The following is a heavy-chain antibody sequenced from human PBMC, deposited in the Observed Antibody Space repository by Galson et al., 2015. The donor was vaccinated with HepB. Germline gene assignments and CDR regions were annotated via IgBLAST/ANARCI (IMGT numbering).Heavy chain of an antibody. D-gene: IGHD3-10*01. V-gene: IGHV4-39*01. J-gene: IGHJ5*02. CDR2: IYYTGGT. Sequence: SETLSLTCGVFNGSVSSSTYYWAWIRQPPGKGLEWIGSIYYTGGTYYNPSLRSRVTISVDTSKNQFSLNLSSVTASDTAIYYCARHRITMIRGGLDPWGQGIRVTVAS. CDR1: NGSVSSSTYY. CDR3: ARHRITMIRGGLDP.